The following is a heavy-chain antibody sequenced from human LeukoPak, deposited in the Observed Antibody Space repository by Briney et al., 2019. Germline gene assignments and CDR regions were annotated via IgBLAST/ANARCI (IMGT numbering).Heavy chain of an antibody. J-gene: IGHJ4*02. V-gene: IGHV1-46*01. D-gene: IGHD6-13*01. CDR1: GYTFTSYY. CDR2: INPSGGST. Sequence: ASVKASCKASGYTFTSYYMHWVRQAPGQGLEWMGIINPSGGSTSYAQKFQGRVTMTRDTSTSTVYMELSSLRSEDTAVYYCARDLGGIAAAGDEIDYWGQGTLVTVSS. CDR3: ARDLGGIAAAGDEIDY.